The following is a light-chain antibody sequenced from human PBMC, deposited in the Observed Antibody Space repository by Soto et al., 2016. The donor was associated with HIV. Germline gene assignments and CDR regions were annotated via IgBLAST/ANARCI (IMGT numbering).Light chain of an antibody. CDR2: QDN. Sequence: SYELTQPPSVSVSPGQTASITCFGDKLGDKYVCWYQQKPGQSPVLVIYQDNKRPSGIPERFSGSNSGNTATLTISGTQAMDEADYYCQAWDNSTGVFGGGTQLTVL. V-gene: IGLV3-1*01. CDR1: KLGDKY. CDR3: QAWDNSTGV. J-gene: IGLJ2*01.